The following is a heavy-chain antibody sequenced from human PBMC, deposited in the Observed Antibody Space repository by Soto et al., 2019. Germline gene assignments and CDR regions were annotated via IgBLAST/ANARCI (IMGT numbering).Heavy chain of an antibody. V-gene: IGHV3-30-3*01. CDR3: ASGWGTTVIKLDAFDI. CDR1: GFSFSEYA. D-gene: IGHD4-17*01. Sequence: PGGSLRLSCAGSGFSFSEYAMHWVRQAPGKGLDWVAVVSYEGSKQYYADSVRGRLTISRDNSKNELYLQMDSLRPEDTAVYYCASGWGTTVIKLDAFDIWGQGTMGT. CDR2: VSYEGSKQ. J-gene: IGHJ3*02.